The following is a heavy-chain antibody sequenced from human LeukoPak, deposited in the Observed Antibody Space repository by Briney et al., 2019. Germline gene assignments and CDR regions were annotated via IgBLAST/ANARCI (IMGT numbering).Heavy chain of an antibody. CDR3: ARDATTGNWFDP. Sequence: PGGSLRLSCAASGFTFSIYSMNWVRQAPGKGLEWVSYISSSSSTIYHADSVKGRFTISRDNAKNSLYLQMNSLRDEDTAVYYCARDATTGNWFDPWGQGTLVTVSS. V-gene: IGHV3-48*02. CDR2: ISSSSSTI. J-gene: IGHJ5*02. D-gene: IGHD4-17*01. CDR1: GFTFSIYS.